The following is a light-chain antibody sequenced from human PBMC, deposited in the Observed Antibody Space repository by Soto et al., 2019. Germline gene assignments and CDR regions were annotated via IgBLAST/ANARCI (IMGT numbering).Light chain of an antibody. V-gene: IGKV1-9*01. CDR3: QQLNSYPLT. Sequence: DVQLTQSPYFLSASVEDRVTITCRASQGISSYLAWYQQKPGKAPKLLIYAASTLQSGVPSRFSGSGSGTEFTLTISSLQPEDFATYYCQQLNSYPLTFGGGTKVDIK. J-gene: IGKJ4*01. CDR2: AAS. CDR1: QGISSY.